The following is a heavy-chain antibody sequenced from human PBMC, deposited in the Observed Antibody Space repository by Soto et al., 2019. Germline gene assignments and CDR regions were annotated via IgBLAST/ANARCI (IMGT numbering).Heavy chain of an antibody. CDR3: ARKSGGNSGYYGMDV. J-gene: IGHJ6*02. V-gene: IGHV3-7*01. CDR1: GFTFSSYW. Sequence: GGSLRLSCAASGFTFSSYWMSWVRQAPGKGLEWVANIKQDGSEKYYVDSVKGRFTISRDNAKNSLYLQMNSLRAEDTAVYYCARKSGGNSGYYGMDVWGQGTTVTVSS. CDR2: IKQDGSEK. D-gene: IGHD2-21*02.